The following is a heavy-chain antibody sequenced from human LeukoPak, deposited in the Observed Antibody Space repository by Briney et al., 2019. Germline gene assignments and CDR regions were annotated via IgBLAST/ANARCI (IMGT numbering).Heavy chain of an antibody. Sequence: GGSLRLSCAASGFTFSSYWTSWVRQAPGKGLEWVANIKQDGSEKYYVDSVKGRFTISRDDAKNSLYLQMNSLRAEDTAVYYCASIKYEQQLVSPQFDYWGQGTLVTVSS. CDR3: ASIKYEQQLVSPQFDY. J-gene: IGHJ4*02. CDR1: GFTFSSYW. CDR2: IKQDGSEK. D-gene: IGHD6-13*01. V-gene: IGHV3-7*01.